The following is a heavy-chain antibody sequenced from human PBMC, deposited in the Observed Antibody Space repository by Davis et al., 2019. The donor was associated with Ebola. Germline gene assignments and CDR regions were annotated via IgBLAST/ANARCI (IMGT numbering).Heavy chain of an antibody. Sequence: GESLKISCAASGFTFSSYSMNWVRQAPGKGLEWVSSISSSSSYIYYADSVKGRFTISRDNAKNSLYLQMNSLRAEDTAVYYCAKIPGSIAVSGWFDPWGQGTLVTVSS. CDR2: ISSSSSYI. D-gene: IGHD6-6*01. CDR1: GFTFSSYS. J-gene: IGHJ5*02. V-gene: IGHV3-21*04. CDR3: AKIPGSIAVSGWFDP.